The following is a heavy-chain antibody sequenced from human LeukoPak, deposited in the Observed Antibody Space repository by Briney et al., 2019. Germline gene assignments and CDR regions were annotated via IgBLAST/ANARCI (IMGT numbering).Heavy chain of an antibody. V-gene: IGHV5-51*01. Sequence: GESLKISCKASGYDFSKYWIGWVRQMPGKGLEWMGIIYPGDSDTRYSPSFQGQVTISADKSISTAYLQWSSLKASDTAMYYCARLFSDYLSSFDYWGQGTLVTVSS. J-gene: IGHJ4*02. D-gene: IGHD6-25*01. CDR2: IYPGDSDT. CDR3: ARLFSDYLSSFDY. CDR1: GYDFSKYW.